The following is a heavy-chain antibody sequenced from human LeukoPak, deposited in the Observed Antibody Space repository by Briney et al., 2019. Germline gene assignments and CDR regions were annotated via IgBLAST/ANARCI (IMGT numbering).Heavy chain of an antibody. CDR1: GGSISSSSYY. J-gene: IGHJ6*03. Sequence: SETLSLTCTVSGGSISSSSYYWGWIRQPPGRGLEWIGNIYYSGITYYNPSLKSRVTISLDTSKNQFSLKLSSVTAADTAVYYCARLITMVRGVTTYYMDVWGKGTTVTISS. V-gene: IGHV4-39*01. D-gene: IGHD3-10*01. CDR2: IYYSGIT. CDR3: ARLITMVRGVTTYYMDV.